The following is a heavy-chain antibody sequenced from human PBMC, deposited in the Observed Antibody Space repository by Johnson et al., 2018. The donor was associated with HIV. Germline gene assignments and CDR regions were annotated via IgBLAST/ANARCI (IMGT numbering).Heavy chain of an antibody. V-gene: IGHV3-9*01. J-gene: IGHJ3*02. D-gene: IGHD3-22*01. Sequence: GLVQPGRSLRLSCAASGFTFDDYAMHWVRQAPGKGLEWVSGISWNSGSIGYADSVKGRFTISRDNAKNSLYLQMNSLRAEDTALYYCAKDLALSGYLDAFDIWGQGTMVTVSS. CDR1: GFTFDDYA. CDR2: ISWNSGSI. CDR3: AKDLALSGYLDAFDI.